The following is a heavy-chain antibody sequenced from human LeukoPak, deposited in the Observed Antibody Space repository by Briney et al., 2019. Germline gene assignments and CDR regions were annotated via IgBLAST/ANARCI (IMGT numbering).Heavy chain of an antibody. CDR1: GGSISSYY. CDR3: ARNLIPEQLVLNF. Sequence: SSETLSLTCTVSGGSISSYYWNCIRQPPGKGLEWLGYIYYTGSTKYNPSLKSRVTMSVDTSKNQFSLNLKSVTPEDTAVYYCARNLIPEQLVLNFWGQGTLVTVSS. J-gene: IGHJ4*02. V-gene: IGHV4-59*01. CDR2: IYYTGST. D-gene: IGHD6-13*01.